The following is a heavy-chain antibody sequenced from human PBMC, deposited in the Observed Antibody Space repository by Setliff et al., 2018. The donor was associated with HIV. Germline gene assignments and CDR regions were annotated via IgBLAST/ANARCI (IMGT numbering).Heavy chain of an antibody. CDR2: IKQDGSEQ. J-gene: IGHJ3*02. CDR1: GFTFSSYW. CDR3: ARGGKDFEI. Sequence: GGSLRLSCEASGFTFSSYWMSWVRQPPGKGLEWVANIKQDGSEQYYVDSVKGRFTISRDNAKNSLYLQMNSLRAEDTAVYYCARGGKDFEIWGQGTMVTVSS. V-gene: IGHV3-7*01.